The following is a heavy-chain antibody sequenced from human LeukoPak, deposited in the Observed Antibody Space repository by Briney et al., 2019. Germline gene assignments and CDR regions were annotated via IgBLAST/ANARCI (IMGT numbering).Heavy chain of an antibody. CDR3: ARTSARVLRFLEWPHLSDAFDI. V-gene: IGHV1-18*01. CDR1: GYTFTSFG. CDR2: ISAYNGNT. D-gene: IGHD3-3*01. Sequence: ASVKVSCKASGYTFTSFGISWVRQAPGQGLEWMGWISAYNGNTKSAQKFQGRVTITADKSTSTAYMELSSLRSEDTAVYYCARTSARVLRFLEWPHLSDAFDIWGQGTMVTVSS. J-gene: IGHJ3*02.